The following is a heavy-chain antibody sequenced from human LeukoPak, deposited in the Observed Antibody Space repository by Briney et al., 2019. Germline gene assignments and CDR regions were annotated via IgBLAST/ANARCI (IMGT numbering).Heavy chain of an antibody. Sequence: PGGSLRLSCVGSGFIFSDYYMSWIRRAPGKGLEWISYISSGGGTIYYGDSVKGRFTISRDNAKNSMYLQMDSLRDEDTAVYYCARDRYFEQWLGRGTWSDAWGQGTLVTVSS. CDR2: ISSGGGTI. CDR1: GFIFSDYY. J-gene: IGHJ5*02. D-gene: IGHD6-19*01. CDR3: ARDRYFEQWLGRGTWSDA. V-gene: IGHV3-11*01.